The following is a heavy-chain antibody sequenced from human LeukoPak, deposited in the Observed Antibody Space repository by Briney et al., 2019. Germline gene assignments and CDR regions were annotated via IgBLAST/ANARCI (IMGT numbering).Heavy chain of an antibody. J-gene: IGHJ4*02. CDR1: GGSISSSNYC. D-gene: IGHD1-1*01. V-gene: IGHV4-39*07. CDR2: IYYSGST. CDR3: ARSFLSNNYYFDY. Sequence: SETLSLTCTLSGGSISSSNYCWGWIRQPPGKGLEWIGIIYYSGSTYYNPSLKSRVTISVDTSKQYFSLILTSVTAADTAVYYCARSFLSNNYYFDYWGQGALVTVSS.